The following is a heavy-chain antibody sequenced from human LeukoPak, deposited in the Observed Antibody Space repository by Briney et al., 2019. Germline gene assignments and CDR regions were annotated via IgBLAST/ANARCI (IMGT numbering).Heavy chain of an antibody. V-gene: IGHV3-49*04. D-gene: IGHD3-22*01. Sequence: GGSLRLSCTTSGFRFGDYGMSWVRQAPGKGLEWLSFIRSKTYGGTIEDAVSLKGRFTISRDDSKSIAYLQMNSLETEDTAIYYCTRVQGGYYLGPFDIWGQGTMVTVSS. J-gene: IGHJ3*02. CDR3: TRVQGGYYLGPFDI. CDR1: GFRFGDYG. CDR2: IRSKTYGGTI.